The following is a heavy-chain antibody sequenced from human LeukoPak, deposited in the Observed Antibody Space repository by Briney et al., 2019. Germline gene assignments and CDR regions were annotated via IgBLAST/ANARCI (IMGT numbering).Heavy chain of an antibody. CDR2: IFHSGTT. V-gene: IGHV4-4*02. D-gene: IGHD6-19*01. J-gene: IGHJ4*02. CDR1: GDFISSSNW. CDR3: TRGQNPFRYSSGWYQRYFDS. Sequence: PSETLSLTCVVSGDFISSSNWWSWVRQSPGKGLEWIGEIFHSGTTNYNPSLKSRVTMSVDKSKNEFSLKVNYVTAADTAVYYCTRGQNPFRYSSGWYQRYFDSWGQGTLVTVSS.